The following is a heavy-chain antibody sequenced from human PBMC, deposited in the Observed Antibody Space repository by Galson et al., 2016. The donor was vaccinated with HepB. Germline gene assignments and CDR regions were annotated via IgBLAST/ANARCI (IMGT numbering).Heavy chain of an antibody. D-gene: IGHD2-8*02. V-gene: IGHV3-23*01. CDR1: GFTFVNYA. J-gene: IGHJ3*02. Sequence: SLRLSCAASGFTFVNYAVSWVRLAPGKGLEWVSAISGSGNAAHYADSVKGRFTISRDNSKNTLYLQMNSLRAEDTAIYYCAKDMGSLPVLGIRAFDIWGQVTRVTVSS. CDR2: ISGSGNAA. CDR3: AKDMGSLPVLGIRAFDI.